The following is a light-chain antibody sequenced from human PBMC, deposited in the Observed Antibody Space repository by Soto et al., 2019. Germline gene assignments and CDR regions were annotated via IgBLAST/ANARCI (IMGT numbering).Light chain of an antibody. J-gene: IGKJ2*01. CDR3: QQYGTSPYT. CDR2: GAS. V-gene: IGKV3-20*01. Sequence: EILLTQFPDTLSLSPGERAALSCRASQSVYNRYLAWYQQKPDQAPRLLIYGASSRATDIPDRFSGSGSGTDFTLIISRVEPEDFAVYFCQQYGTSPYTFGQGAKLEIK. CDR1: QSVYNRY.